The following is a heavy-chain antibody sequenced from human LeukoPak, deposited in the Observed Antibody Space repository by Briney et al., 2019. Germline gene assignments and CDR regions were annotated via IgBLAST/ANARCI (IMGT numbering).Heavy chain of an antibody. V-gene: IGHV3-7*01. D-gene: IGHD6-13*01. CDR1: GFTFSSYG. J-gene: IGHJ4*02. Sequence: GGSLRLSCAASGFTFSSYGMHWVRQAPGKGLEWVANILPDGSQKYYVDSVKGRFTISRDNPKNSLYLQINSLRAEDTAVYYCGRLAHNAWYAIDYWGQGTLVTVSS. CDR3: GRLAHNAWYAIDY. CDR2: ILPDGSQK.